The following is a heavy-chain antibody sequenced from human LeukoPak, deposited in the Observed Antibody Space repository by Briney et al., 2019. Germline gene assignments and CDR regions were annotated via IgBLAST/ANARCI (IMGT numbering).Heavy chain of an antibody. CDR1: GYTFTGYY. CDR3: ARVPRAGAGLSFDY. Sequence: ASVKVSCKASGYTFTGYYMHWVRQAPGQGLEWMGWINPNSGGTNYAQTFQGRVTMTRDTTISTAYMELSRLRSDDTAVYYCARVPRAGAGLSFDYWGQGTLVTVSS. D-gene: IGHD6-13*01. CDR2: INPNSGGT. V-gene: IGHV1-2*02. J-gene: IGHJ4*02.